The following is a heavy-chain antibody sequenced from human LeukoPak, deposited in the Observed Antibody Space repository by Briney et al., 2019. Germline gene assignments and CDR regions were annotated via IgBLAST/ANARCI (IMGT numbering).Heavy chain of an antibody. D-gene: IGHD6-19*01. CDR1: GFTFSNYW. Sequence: GSLRLSCAASGFTFSNYWMTWVRQAPGKGLEWVANIKQDESEKYYVDSVKGRFTISRDNAKNSLYLQMNSLRAEDTAVYYCARDGGSGLDYWGQGTLVTVSS. J-gene: IGHJ4*02. CDR3: ARDGGSGLDY. V-gene: IGHV3-7*01. CDR2: IKQDESEK.